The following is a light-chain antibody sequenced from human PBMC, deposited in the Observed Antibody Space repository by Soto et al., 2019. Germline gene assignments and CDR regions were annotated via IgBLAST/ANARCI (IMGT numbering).Light chain of an antibody. CDR3: QQYNNWPPYT. Sequence: EIVMTQSPATLSVSPGEGATLSCRASQSVTSNLAWYQQKPGQPPRLLIYGASTRATGIPDRFSGSGSGTKFTLTISSLQSEGFAVYYCQQYNNWPPYTFGQGTNLEI. V-gene: IGKV3-15*01. CDR1: QSVTSN. J-gene: IGKJ2*01. CDR2: GAS.